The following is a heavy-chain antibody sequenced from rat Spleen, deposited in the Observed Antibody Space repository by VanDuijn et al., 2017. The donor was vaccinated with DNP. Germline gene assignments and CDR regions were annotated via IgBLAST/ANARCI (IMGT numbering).Heavy chain of an antibody. V-gene: IGHV3-3*01. Sequence: EVQLQESGPGLVEPSQSLSLTCSVTGYSITSCCRWTWLRKFPGNKLEWMGYIKSAGITNYNPSHKGRISITSDTSNNQFFLQVNSVTTEDTATYYCARSGTSSFAYWGQGVMVTVSS. D-gene: IGHD3-1*01. CDR2: IKSAGIT. J-gene: IGHJ2*01. CDR3: ARSGTSSFAY. CDR1: GYSITSCCR.